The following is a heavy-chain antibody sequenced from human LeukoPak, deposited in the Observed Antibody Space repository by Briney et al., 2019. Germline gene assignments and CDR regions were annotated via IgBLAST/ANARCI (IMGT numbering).Heavy chain of an antibody. Sequence: PGGSQRLSCAASGFTFDDYAMHWVRQAPGKGLEWVSGISWNSGSIGYADSVKGRFTISRDNAKDSLYLQMNSLRAEDTALYYCAKAPSGGIAAPGFRRNWFDPWGQGTLVTVSS. CDR3: AKAPSGGIAAPGFRRNWFDP. CDR2: ISWNSGSI. CDR1: GFTFDDYA. J-gene: IGHJ5*02. D-gene: IGHD6-13*01. V-gene: IGHV3-9*01.